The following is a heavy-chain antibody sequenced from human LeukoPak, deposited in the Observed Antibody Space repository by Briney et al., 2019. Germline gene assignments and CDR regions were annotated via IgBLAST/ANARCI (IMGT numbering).Heavy chain of an antibody. CDR3: ARDPDGDYDFDY. Sequence: GASVKVSCKASGYTFTSYGISWVRQAPGQGLEWMGWISVKKGYTNYAQKLQGRVTMTTDTSTSTAYMELRSLRSDDTAVYYCARDPDGDYDFDYWGQGTLVTVSS. CDR2: ISVKKGYT. J-gene: IGHJ4*02. V-gene: IGHV1-18*04. D-gene: IGHD4-17*01. CDR1: GYTFTSYG.